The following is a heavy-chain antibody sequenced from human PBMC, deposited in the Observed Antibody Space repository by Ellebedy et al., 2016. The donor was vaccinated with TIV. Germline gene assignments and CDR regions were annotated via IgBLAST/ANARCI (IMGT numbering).Heavy chain of an antibody. J-gene: IGHJ6*02. CDR3: TRFEIISGGGYGMDV. Sequence: GGSLRLXXAASGFTFSRYDMHWVRQSTRKGLEWVASIDNAGDTYYPGSVKGRFTISRENAKNSLYLQMNSLRVEDTAMYYCTRFEIISGGGYGMDVWGQGTTVTVSS. CDR2: IDNAGDT. D-gene: IGHD3-16*01. V-gene: IGHV3-13*01. CDR1: GFTFSRYD.